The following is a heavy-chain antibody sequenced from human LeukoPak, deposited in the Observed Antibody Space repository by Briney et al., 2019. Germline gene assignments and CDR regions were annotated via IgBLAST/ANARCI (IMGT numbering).Heavy chain of an antibody. CDR2: IYTSGST. V-gene: IGHV4-4*07. CDR1: GGSLSSYY. Sequence: SETLSLTCTVSGGSLSSYYWNWIRQPAGKGLEWIGRIYTSGSTNYNPSLKSRVTMSVDTSKNQFSLKLSSVTAADTAVYYCARALPGYFDTSGYYFDYWGQGTLVTVSS. CDR3: ARALPGYFDTSGYYFDY. J-gene: IGHJ4*02. D-gene: IGHD3-22*01.